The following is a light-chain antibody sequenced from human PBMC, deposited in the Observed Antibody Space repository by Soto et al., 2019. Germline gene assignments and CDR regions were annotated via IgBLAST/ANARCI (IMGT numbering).Light chain of an antibody. CDR2: GAP. CDR1: QTVSSSH. V-gene: IGKV3-20*01. J-gene: IGKJ4*01. CDR3: QHYGSSPRT. Sequence: EIVLTQSPGTLSLSPGERATLSCRASQTVSSSHLAWYQQKPGQAPNLLIYGAPSRATGIPDRFSGSGSGTDFTLTISRLEPEDFAVHYCQHYGSSPRTFGGGTKVDIK.